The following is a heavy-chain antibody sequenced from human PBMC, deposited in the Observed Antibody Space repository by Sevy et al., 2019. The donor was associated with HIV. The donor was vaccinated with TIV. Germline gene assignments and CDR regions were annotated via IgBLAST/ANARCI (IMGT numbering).Heavy chain of an antibody. D-gene: IGHD3-16*02. V-gene: IGHV3-9*01. J-gene: IGHJ4*02. CDR2: ISWNSGSI. CDR1: GFTFDDYA. CDR3: AKGKRLGELSAFDY. Sequence: GGSLRLSCAASGFTFDDYAMHWVRQAPGKGLEWVSGISWNSGSIGYADSVKGRFTISRDNAKNSLYLQMNSLRAEDTALYYCAKGKRLGELSAFDYWGQGTLVTVSS.